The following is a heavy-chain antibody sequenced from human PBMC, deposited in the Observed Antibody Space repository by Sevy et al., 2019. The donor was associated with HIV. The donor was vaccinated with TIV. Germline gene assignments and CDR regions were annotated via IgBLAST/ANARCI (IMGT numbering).Heavy chain of an antibody. V-gene: IGHV3-30*03. J-gene: IGHJ4*02. D-gene: IGHD1-1*01. Sequence: GGSLRLSCAASGFSFSSHGMHWVRQAPGKGLEWQAVLSYDGNKKYYADSVKGRFTISRANSKNTLYLQMNSLRAQDTAVYYCARDGGWYNYAPSDYWGQGTLVTVSS. CDR3: ARDGGWYNYAPSDY. CDR2: LSYDGNKK. CDR1: GFSFSSHG.